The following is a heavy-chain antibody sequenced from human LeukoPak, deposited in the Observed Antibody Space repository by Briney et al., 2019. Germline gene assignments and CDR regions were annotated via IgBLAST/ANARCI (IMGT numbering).Heavy chain of an antibody. Sequence: SQTLSLTCTVSGGSVSSGDYCWSWIRQPPGKGLGWIGYIYYSGSTYYNPSLKSRVTISLDTSKNQFSLKLSSVTAADTAVYYCARSNGSGSYRYFHHWGQGTLVTVSS. V-gene: IGHV4-30-4*01. D-gene: IGHD3-10*01. CDR3: ARSNGSGSYRYFHH. CDR2: IYYSGST. J-gene: IGHJ1*01. CDR1: GGSVSSGDYC.